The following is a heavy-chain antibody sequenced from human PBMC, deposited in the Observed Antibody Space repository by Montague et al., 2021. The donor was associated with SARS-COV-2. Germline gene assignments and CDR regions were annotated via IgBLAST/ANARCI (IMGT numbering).Heavy chain of an antibody. CDR1: GDSIISSNW. CDR3: ARPTSGGRFDH. Sequence: SETLSLTCAVSGDSIISSNWWSWVRQPPGKGLGWIGEIYHSGSTNYNPSLKSRVTIFVDKSKNQFSLKLNSVTAADTAVYYCARPTSGGRFDHWGQGTLVTVSS. V-gene: IGHV4-4*02. CDR2: IYHSGST. J-gene: IGHJ4*02.